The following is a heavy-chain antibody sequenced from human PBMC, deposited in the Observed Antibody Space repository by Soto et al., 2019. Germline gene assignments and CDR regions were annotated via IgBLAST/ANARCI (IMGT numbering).Heavy chain of an antibody. Sequence: SETLSLTCTVSGGTISSGDYYWSWIRQPPGKGLEWIGYIYYSGSTYYNPSLKSRVTISVDTSKNQFSLKLSSVTAADTAVYYCARGRYYDSTGYYYIWGQGTLVTVSS. D-gene: IGHD3-22*01. V-gene: IGHV4-30-4*01. CDR1: GGTISSGDYY. CDR3: ARGRYYDSTGYYYI. J-gene: IGHJ4*02. CDR2: IYYSGST.